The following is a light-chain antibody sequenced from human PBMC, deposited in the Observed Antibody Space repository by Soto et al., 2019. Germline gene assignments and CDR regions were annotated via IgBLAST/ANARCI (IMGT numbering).Light chain of an antibody. V-gene: IGLV6-57*04. CDR1: SGSIASNY. CDR2: EDN. CDR3: QSYDSSNSVV. Sequence: NFMLTQPHSVSESPGKTVTISCTRSSGSIASNYVQWYQQRPGSAPTTVIYEDNQRPSGVPDRFSGCIDSSSNSASLTISGLKTEDEADYYCQSYDSSNSVVFGGGTKLTVL. J-gene: IGLJ2*01.